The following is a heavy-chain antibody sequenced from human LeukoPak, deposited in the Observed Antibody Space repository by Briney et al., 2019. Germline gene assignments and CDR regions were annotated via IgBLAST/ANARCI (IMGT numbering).Heavy chain of an antibody. Sequence: PGGSLRLSCAASGCTVSSNYMSWVRQAPGKGLELVSVICSGGSTYYSDSVKGRFTISRDNSKNTLYLQMNSLRAEDTAVYYCARIPPGFGESIDYWGQGTLVTVSS. V-gene: IGHV3-53*01. CDR1: GCTVSSNY. D-gene: IGHD3-10*01. CDR2: ICSGGST. CDR3: ARIPPGFGESIDY. J-gene: IGHJ4*02.